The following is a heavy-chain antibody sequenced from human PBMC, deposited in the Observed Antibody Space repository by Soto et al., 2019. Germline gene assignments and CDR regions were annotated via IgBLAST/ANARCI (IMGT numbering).Heavy chain of an antibody. J-gene: IGHJ3*02. Sequence: GSLRLSCAASGFTFSSYSMNWVRQAPGKGLEWFSYISSSSCTIYYADSVKGRFTISRDNSKNTLYLQMNSLRTEDTAVYYCAKGGPDCARTTCYLLVAFDIWGQGTMVTVSS. V-gene: IGHV3-48*01. D-gene: IGHD2-2*01. CDR3: AKGGPDCARTTCYLLVAFDI. CDR1: GFTFSSYS. CDR2: ISSSSCTI.